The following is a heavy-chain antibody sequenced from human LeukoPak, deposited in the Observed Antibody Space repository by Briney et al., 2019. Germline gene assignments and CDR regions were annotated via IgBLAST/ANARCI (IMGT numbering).Heavy chain of an antibody. V-gene: IGHV3-33*01. CDR2: IWYDGSNK. D-gene: IGHD6-13*01. J-gene: IGHJ4*02. CDR1: GFTFRSYG. CDR3: ARSLGTDKGRVAAAGRGLDY. Sequence: GGSLRLSCAASGFTFRSYGMHWVRQAPGKGLEWVAVIWYDGSNKYYADSVKGRFTISRDNSKNTLYLQMNSLRAEDTAVYYCARSLGTDKGRVAAAGRGLDYWGQGTLVTVSS.